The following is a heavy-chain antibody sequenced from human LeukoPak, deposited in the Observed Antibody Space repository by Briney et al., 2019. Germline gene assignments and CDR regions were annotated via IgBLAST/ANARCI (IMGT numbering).Heavy chain of an antibody. CDR3: ARGGYSNYGIAMGYFDY. CDR1: GGSFSGYY. D-gene: IGHD4-11*01. CDR2: INHSGST. J-gene: IGHJ4*02. V-gene: IGHV4-34*01. Sequence: SETLSLTCAVYGGSFSGYYWSWIRQPPGKGLKWIGEINHSGSTNYNPSLKSRVTISVDTSKNQFSLKLSSVTAADTAVYYCARGGYSNYGIAMGYFDYWGQGTLVTVSS.